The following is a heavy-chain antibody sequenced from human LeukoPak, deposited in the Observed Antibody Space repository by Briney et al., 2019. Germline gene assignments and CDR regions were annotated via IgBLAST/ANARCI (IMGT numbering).Heavy chain of an antibody. J-gene: IGHJ4*02. V-gene: IGHV3-23*01. Sequence: GGSLRLSCAASGFTFSSYAMSWVRQAPGKGLEWVSAISGSGGSTYYADSVKGRFTISRDNSKNTLYLQMNSLRAEDTAVYYCARPAGIVVVPAAIVYWGQGTLVTVSS. D-gene: IGHD2-2*01. CDR3: ARPAGIVVVPAAIVY. CDR2: ISGSGGST. CDR1: GFTFSSYA.